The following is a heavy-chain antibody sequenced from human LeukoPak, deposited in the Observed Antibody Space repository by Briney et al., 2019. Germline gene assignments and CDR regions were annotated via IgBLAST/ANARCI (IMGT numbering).Heavy chain of an antibody. V-gene: IGHV1-2*02. CDR3: ARDLGYGSGSFLAYYFDY. D-gene: IGHD3-10*01. CDR1: GYTFTGYY. CDR2: INPNSGGT. J-gene: IGHJ4*02. Sequence: ASVKVSCKASGYTFTGYYMHWVGQAPGQGLEWMGCINPNSGGTNYAQKFQGRVTMTRDTSISTAYMELSRLRSDDTAVYYCARDLGYGSGSFLAYYFDYWGQGTLVTVSS.